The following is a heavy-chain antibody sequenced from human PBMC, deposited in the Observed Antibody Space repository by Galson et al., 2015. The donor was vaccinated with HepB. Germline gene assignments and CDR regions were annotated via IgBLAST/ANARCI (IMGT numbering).Heavy chain of an antibody. Sequence: SVKVSCKASGGTFSSYAISWVRQAPGQGLEWMGGIIPIFGTANYAQKFQGRVTITADESTSTAYMELSSLRSEDTAVYYCARDRHYYDSSGYEFDYWGQGTLVTVSS. CDR3: ARDRHYYDSSGYEFDY. D-gene: IGHD3-22*01. CDR1: GGTFSSYA. V-gene: IGHV1-69*13. J-gene: IGHJ4*02. CDR2: IIPIFGTA.